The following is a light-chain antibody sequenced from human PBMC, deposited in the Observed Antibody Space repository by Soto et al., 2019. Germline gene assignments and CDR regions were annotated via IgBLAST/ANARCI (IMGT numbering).Light chain of an antibody. CDR2: LGS. J-gene: IGKJ1*01. Sequence: DIVMTQSPLSLPVTPGEPASISCRSSQSLLHSNGYNYLDWYLQKPGQSPQLLIYLGSNRASGVPDRFSGSGSGTDFTLKIRRVEAEDVGVYYCMQALQTPCTFGQGTKVEIK. V-gene: IGKV2-28*01. CDR3: MQALQTPCT. CDR1: QSLLHSNGYNY.